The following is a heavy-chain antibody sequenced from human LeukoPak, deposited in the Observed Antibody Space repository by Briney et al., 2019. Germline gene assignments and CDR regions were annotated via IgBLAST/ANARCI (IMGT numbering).Heavy chain of an antibody. V-gene: IGHV3-48*01. J-gene: IGHJ4*02. D-gene: IGHD4-17*01. Sequence: GGSLRLSCAASGFTFSSYSMNWVRQAPGKGLEWVSYISSSSSTIYYADSVKGRFTISRDNAKNSLYLQMNSLRAEDTAVYYCARDKHRYGDSFDYWGQGTLVTVSS. CDR1: GFTFSSYS. CDR3: ARDKHRYGDSFDY. CDR2: ISSSSSTI.